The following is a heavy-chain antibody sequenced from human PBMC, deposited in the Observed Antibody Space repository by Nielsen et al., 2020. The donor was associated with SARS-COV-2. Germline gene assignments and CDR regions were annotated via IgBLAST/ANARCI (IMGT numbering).Heavy chain of an antibody. CDR1: GASIRSYY. V-gene: IGHV4-59*08. Sequence: SETLSLTCTVSGASIRSYYWSWLRQPPGKGLEWIGYIHSIGSTNYNPSLKSRVTISVDTSKNQFSLKLSSVTAADTAVYYCARHVGDTVVNFLHFDYWGQGTLVTVSS. CDR2: IHSIGST. D-gene: IGHD4-23*01. CDR3: ARHVGDTVVNFLHFDY. J-gene: IGHJ4*02.